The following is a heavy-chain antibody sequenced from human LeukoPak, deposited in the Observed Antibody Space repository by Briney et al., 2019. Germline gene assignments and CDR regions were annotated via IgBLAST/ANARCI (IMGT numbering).Heavy chain of an antibody. J-gene: IGHJ4*02. Sequence: SVKVSCKASGGTFSSYAISWVRQAPGQGLEWMGRIIPILGIANYAQKFQGRVRITADKSTSTAYMELSSLRSEDTAVYYCAREVGGSYLQANTIDYWGQGTLVTVSS. CDR2: IIPILGIA. CDR1: GGTFSSYA. V-gene: IGHV1-69*04. CDR3: AREVGGSYLQANTIDY. D-gene: IGHD1-26*01.